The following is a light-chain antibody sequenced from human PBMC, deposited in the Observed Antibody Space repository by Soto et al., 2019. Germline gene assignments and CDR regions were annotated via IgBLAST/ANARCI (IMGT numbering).Light chain of an antibody. CDR2: AAW. CDR3: QQSYSTAAR. Sequence: DIQMTQSPSSLSASVGHRFTITCRASQSISSYLNWYHHKPGKPPKLLIYAAWSLQSGVPSRFTGSGCGTDFRLTISTLQPEDFATYYSQQSYSTAARFGKGTKV. J-gene: IGKJ1*01. V-gene: IGKV1-39*01. CDR1: QSISSY.